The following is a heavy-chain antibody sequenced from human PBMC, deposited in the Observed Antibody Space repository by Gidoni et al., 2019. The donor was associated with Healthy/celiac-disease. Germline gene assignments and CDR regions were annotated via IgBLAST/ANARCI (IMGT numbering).Heavy chain of an antibody. J-gene: IGHJ4*02. CDR3: ARAGGDLLMVSQGWFDY. CDR1: GFTFSSCS. D-gene: IGHD2-8*01. V-gene: IGHV3-21*01. CDR2: ISSSSSYI. Sequence: EVQLVESGGGLVKPGGSLRLPCAPSGFTFSSCSINWVRQAHGKGQVWVSSISSSSSYIYYADSVKGRFTISRDNAKNSLYLQMNSLRAEDTAVYYCARAGGDLLMVSQGWFDYWGQGTLVTVSS.